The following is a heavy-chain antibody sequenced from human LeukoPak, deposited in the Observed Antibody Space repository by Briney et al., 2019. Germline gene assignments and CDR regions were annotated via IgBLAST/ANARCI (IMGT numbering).Heavy chain of an antibody. V-gene: IGHV3-13*01. CDR1: GFTFSNHD. D-gene: IGHD3-10*01. CDR3: ARGGNYFGSGTYPFPLDI. J-gene: IGHJ3*02. Sequence: EGSLRLSCAASGFTFSNHDMHWVRQATGKGLEWVSAIGTGGDTYYDASVKGRFTISRENAGSSLYLQMNSLRVGDTAVYYCARGGNYFGSGTYPFPLDIWGQGTMVTVSS. CDR2: IGTGGDT.